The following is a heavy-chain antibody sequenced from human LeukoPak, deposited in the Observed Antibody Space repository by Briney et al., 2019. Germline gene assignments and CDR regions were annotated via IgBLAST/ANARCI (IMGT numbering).Heavy chain of an antibody. CDR3: AKRGVVIRVILVGFHKEAYYFDS. CDR1: GITLSNYG. J-gene: IGHJ4*02. V-gene: IGHV3-23*01. CDR2: IGGSGGRT. D-gene: IGHD3-22*01. Sequence: PGGSLRLSCAVSGITLSNYGMSWVRPAPGKGLEWVAGIGGSGGRTNYADSVKGRFTISRDNPKNTLYLQMNSLRAEDTAVYFCAKRGVVIRVILVGFHKEAYYFDSWGQGALVIVSS.